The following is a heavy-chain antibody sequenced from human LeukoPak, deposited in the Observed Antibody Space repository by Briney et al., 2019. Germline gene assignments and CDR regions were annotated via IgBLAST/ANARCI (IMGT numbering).Heavy chain of an antibody. CDR2: INWNGGST. CDR1: GFTFSSYW. V-gene: IGHV3-20*04. CDR3: ARFPGAFDI. J-gene: IGHJ3*02. Sequence: GRSLRLSCAASGFTFSSYWMHWVRQAPGKGLEWVSGINWNGGSTGYADSVKGRFTISRDNAKNSLYLQMNSLRAEDTALYYCARFPGAFDIWGQGTMVTVSS.